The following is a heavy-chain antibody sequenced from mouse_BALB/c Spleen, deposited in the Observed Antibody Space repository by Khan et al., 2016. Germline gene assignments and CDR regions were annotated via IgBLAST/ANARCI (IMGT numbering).Heavy chain of an antibody. D-gene: IGHD2-1*01. V-gene: IGHV1-4*01. CDR2: INPSSGYT. Sequence: QVQLQQSGAELARPGASVKMSCKASGYTFTIYTMHWVKQRPGQGLEWIGYINPSSGYTNYNQKFKDKATLTADKSSSTAYMQLSSLTSEDSAVYFVISSRRMGGNCLCDYWGQVTTLSVSS. J-gene: IGHJ2*01. CDR1: GYTFTIYT. CDR3: ISSRRMGGNCLCDY.